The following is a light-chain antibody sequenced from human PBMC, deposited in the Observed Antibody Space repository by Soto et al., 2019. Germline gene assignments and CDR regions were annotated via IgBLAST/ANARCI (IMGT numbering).Light chain of an antibody. CDR2: GAS. J-gene: IGKJ1*01. V-gene: IGKV3-20*01. CDR1: QSVSSNF. Sequence: EIVLTQSPGTLSLSPGERATLSCKASQSVSSNFLAWYQCKPGQAPRLLIYGASYRATDIPYRFSGSGSGTDFTLTITRLEPDDFAVYYCQQYGTSPPTFGQGTKVEI. CDR3: QQYGTSPPT.